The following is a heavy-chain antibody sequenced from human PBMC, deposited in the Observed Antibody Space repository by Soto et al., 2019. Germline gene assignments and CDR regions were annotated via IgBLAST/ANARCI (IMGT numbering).Heavy chain of an antibody. CDR2: VFDKGNT. D-gene: IGHD3-10*01. CDR1: GGSITGYY. J-gene: IGHJ5*01. V-gene: IGHV4-59*01. CDR3: ARAGDRFGITDS. Sequence: QVQLQESGPGLVKPSATLSPICTVSGGSITGYYWTWIRQPPGKGLEWLGHVFDKGNTNYTPSLTSQVTISGDTSANQFSLGLSSVTAADTAVYYCARAGDRFGITDSGGQGTLVTVSS.